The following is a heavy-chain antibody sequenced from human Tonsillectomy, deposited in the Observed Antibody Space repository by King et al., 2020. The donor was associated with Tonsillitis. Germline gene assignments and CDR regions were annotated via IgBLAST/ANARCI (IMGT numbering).Heavy chain of an antibody. CDR3: ARAPEGYSSGWSPYFDY. V-gene: IGHV4-59*01. J-gene: IGHJ4*02. CDR2: MFYSGST. CDR1: GGSINYYY. D-gene: IGHD6-19*01. Sequence: VQLQESGPGLVKPSETLSLTCTVSGGSINYYYWSWLRQPPGKGLEWIGYMFYSGSTNYNPSLKSRVTISVDTSKNQFSLKLTSVTAADTAMYYCARAPEGYSSGWSPYFDYWGQGTLVTVSS.